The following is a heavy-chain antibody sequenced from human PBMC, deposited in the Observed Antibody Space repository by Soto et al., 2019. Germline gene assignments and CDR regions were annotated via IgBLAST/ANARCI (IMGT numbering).Heavy chain of an antibody. Sequence: EVQLVESGGGLVQPGGSLKLSCAASGFTFTNFWMSWVRQAPGKGLEWVANIAPDGSEKNHANAVRGRFTSARDNAKNSLYLQMNSLRADDKAVNYCAKDVIWGQGSLVTVSS. CDR1: GFTFTNFW. J-gene: IGHJ4*02. CDR3: AKDVI. CDR2: IAPDGSEK. V-gene: IGHV3-7*05.